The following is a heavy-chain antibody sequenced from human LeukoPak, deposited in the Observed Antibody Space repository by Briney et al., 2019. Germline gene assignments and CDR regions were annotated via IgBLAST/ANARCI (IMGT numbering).Heavy chain of an antibody. V-gene: IGHV4-38-2*01. J-gene: IGHJ3*02. CDR2: IYHSGST. CDR1: GYSISSGYY. D-gene: IGHD6-19*01. CDR3: ARHYSSGWYRAFDI. Sequence: PSETLPLTCDVSGYSISSGYYWGWVRQPPGKGLEWIGSIYHSGSTYYSPSLKSRVTISVDTSKNQFSLRLSSVTAADTAVYYCARHYSSGWYRAFDIWGQGTMVTVSS.